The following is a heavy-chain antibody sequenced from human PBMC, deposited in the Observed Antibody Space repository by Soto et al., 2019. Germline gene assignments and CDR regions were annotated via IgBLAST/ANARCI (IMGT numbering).Heavy chain of an antibody. D-gene: IGHD2-15*01. CDR3: ARGWWQQRGRLPLRMEPAVMDM. CDR1: GDSVSSNSAA. J-gene: IGHJ6*02. Sequence: SQTLSLTCAISGDSVSSNSAAWNWIRQSPSRGLEWLGRTYYRSKWYNDYAVSVKTRITINPDTSKNQFSLQLNSVTPEDTAVYYCARGWWQQRGRLPLRMEPAVMDMLGQDTMVNVSS. V-gene: IGHV6-1*01. CDR2: TYYRSKWYN.